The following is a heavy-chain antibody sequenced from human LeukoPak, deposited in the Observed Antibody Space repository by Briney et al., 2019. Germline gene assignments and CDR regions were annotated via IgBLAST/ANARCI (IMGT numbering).Heavy chain of an antibody. D-gene: IGHD4/OR15-4a*01. CDR1: GFTFNNYA. Sequence: GGSLRLSCAASGFTFNNYAMTWVRQAPGKGLEWVSVINGGGSSYYADSVKGRFTISRDNSKNTLYLQMNSLRAEDTAVYYCAKEILWSYPSYLDYWGQGALVTVSS. J-gene: IGHJ4*02. CDR3: AKEILWSYPSYLDY. CDR2: INGGGSS. V-gene: IGHV3-23*01.